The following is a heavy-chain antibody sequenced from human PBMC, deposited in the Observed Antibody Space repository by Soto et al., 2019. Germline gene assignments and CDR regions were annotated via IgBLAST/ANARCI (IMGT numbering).Heavy chain of an antibody. V-gene: IGHV3-23*01. CDR3: AKDGWDPDYYGMDV. D-gene: IGHD1-26*01. CDR1: GFTFSSYA. Sequence: PVGSLRLSCAASGFTFSSYAMSWVRQAPGKGLEWVSAISGSGGSTYYADSVKGRFTISRDNSKNTLYLQMNSLRAEDTAVYYCAKDGWDPDYYGMDVWGQGTTVTVS. J-gene: IGHJ6*02. CDR2: ISGSGGST.